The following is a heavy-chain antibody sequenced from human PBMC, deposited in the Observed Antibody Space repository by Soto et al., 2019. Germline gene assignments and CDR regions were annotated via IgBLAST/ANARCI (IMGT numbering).Heavy chain of an antibody. CDR1: AGSVSSNSYS. CDR2: IYSTENT. CDR3: ARGRLLPAVNFDY. J-gene: IGHJ4*02. Sequence: TCTVSAGSVSSNSYSWGWIRQSPGKGLEWIGTIYSTENTYYNPSLKSRVTISVDGSKNHFSLQLSSVTAADTAVYYCARGRLLPAVNFDYWGQGALVTVSS. V-gene: IGHV4-39*07. D-gene: IGHD2-2*01.